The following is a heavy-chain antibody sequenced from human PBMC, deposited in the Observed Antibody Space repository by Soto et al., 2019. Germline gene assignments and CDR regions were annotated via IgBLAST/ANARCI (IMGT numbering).Heavy chain of an antibody. Sequence: ASVKVSCKASGYTFTSYTIHWVRQAPGQRLEWMGIINPSGGSTSYAQKFQGRVTMTRDTSTSTVYMELSSLRSEDTAVYYCARGRVGATVDYWGQGTLVTVSS. CDR3: ARGRVGATVDY. CDR2: INPSGGST. D-gene: IGHD1-26*01. V-gene: IGHV1-46*01. J-gene: IGHJ4*02. CDR1: GYTFTSYT.